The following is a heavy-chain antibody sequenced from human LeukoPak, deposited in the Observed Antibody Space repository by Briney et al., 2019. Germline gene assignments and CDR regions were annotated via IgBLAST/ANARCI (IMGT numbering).Heavy chain of an antibody. CDR2: ISSSSSYI. CDR3: ARDGEYYYDSSGYPNY. J-gene: IGHJ4*02. CDR1: GFTFSSYS. D-gene: IGHD3-22*01. V-gene: IGHV3-21*01. Sequence: GGSLRLSCAASGFTFSSYSMNWVRQAPGKGLEWVSSISSSSSYIYYADSVKGRFTISRDNAKNSLYLQMNSLRAEDTAVYYCARDGEYYYDSSGYPNYWGQGTLVTVSS.